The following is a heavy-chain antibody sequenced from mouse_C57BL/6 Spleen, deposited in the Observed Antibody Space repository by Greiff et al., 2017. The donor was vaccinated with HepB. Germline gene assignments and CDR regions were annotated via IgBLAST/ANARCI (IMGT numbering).Heavy chain of an antibody. CDR3: TVPPFTTLDY. Sequence: EVKVEESGGGLVQPGGSMKLSCVASGFTFSNYWMNWVRQSPEKGLEWVAQIRLKSDNYATHYAESVKGRFTISRDDSKSSVYLQMNNLRAEDTGIYYCTVPPFTTLDYWGQGTTLTVSS. J-gene: IGHJ2*01. CDR1: GFTFSNYW. V-gene: IGHV6-3*01. CDR2: IRLKSDNYAT. D-gene: IGHD1-1*01.